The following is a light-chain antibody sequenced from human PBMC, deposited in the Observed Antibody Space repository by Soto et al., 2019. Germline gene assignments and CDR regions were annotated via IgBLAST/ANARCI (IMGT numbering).Light chain of an antibody. CDR1: SSDVGGYDY. CDR3: SSYTGGNPSYV. V-gene: IGLV2-8*01. CDR2: EVT. J-gene: IGLJ1*01. Sequence: QSALTQPPSASGSPGQSVTISCTGTSSDVGGYDYVSWYQQHSGKAPKLMIYEVTIRPSGVSVRFSGSKSGHTASLTVSGLQAEDEVDYYCSSYTGGNPSYVFGTGTKLTVL.